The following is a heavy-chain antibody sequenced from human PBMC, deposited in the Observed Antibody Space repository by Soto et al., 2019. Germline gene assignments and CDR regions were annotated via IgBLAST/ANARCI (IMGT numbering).Heavy chain of an antibody. Sequence: GESLKISCKGSGNIFANSWVGRVRQMSGKSLEWMGIIYPGDSDTRYSPSFQGQVTISADKSIITAYLQWSSLKASDTAIYYCARRRNDVNDGVDIWGQGTMVTVSS. V-gene: IGHV5-51*01. J-gene: IGHJ3*02. CDR1: GNIFANSW. CDR3: ARRRNDVNDGVDI. CDR2: IYPGDSDT.